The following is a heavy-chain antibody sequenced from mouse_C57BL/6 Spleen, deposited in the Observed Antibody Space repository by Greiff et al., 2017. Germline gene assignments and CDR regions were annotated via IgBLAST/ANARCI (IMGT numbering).Heavy chain of an antibody. V-gene: IGHV1-18*01. D-gene: IGHD2-4*01. J-gene: IGHJ3*01. CDR1: GYTFTDYN. CDR3: ARKGNDYDGEKFAY. CDR2: INPNNGGT. Sequence: VQLQQSGPELVKPGASVKIPCKASGYTFTDYNMDWVQQSHGKSLEWIGDINPNNGGTIYNQKFKGKATLTVDKSSSTAYMELRSLTSEDTAVYYCARKGNDYDGEKFAYWGQGTLVTVSA.